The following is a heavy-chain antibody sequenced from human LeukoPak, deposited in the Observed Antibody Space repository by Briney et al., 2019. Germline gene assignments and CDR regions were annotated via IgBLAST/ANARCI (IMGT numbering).Heavy chain of an antibody. V-gene: IGHV4-59*01. CDR3: ARETYSGYDFFDY. CDR2: IYYSGST. J-gene: IGHJ4*02. D-gene: IGHD5-12*01. Sequence: PSETLSLTCTVSGGSISSYYWSWIRKPPGKGVEWIGYIYYSGSTNYNPSLKSRVTISVDTSKNQFSLKLSSVTAADTAVYYCARETYSGYDFFDYWGQGTLVTVSS. CDR1: GGSISSYY.